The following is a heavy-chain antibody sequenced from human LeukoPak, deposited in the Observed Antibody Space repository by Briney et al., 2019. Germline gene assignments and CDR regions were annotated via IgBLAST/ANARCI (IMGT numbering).Heavy chain of an antibody. CDR3: ARMRSGWYVDY. V-gene: IGHV3-11*06. J-gene: IGHJ4*02. CDR1: GFTFSDYY. CDR2: ITSSSIYT. D-gene: IGHD6-19*01. Sequence: KSGGSLRLSCAASGFTFSDYYMSWIRQAPGKGLEWISYITSSSIYTNYADTVKGRFTISRDNAKNSLYLQMNSLRAEDTAVYYCARMRSGWYVDYWGQGTLVTVSS.